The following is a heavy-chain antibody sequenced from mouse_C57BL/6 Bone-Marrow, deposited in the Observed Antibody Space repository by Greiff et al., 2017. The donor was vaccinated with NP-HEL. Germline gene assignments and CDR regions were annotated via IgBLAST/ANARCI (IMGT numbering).Heavy chain of an antibody. CDR2: INPGSGGT. V-gene: IGHV1-54*01. J-gene: IGHJ1*03. Sequence: VQLKQSGAELVRPGTSVKVSCKASGYAFTNYLIEWVKQRPGQGLEWIGVINPGSGGTNYNEKFKGKATLTADKSSSTAYMQLSSLTSEDSAVYFCARGAFTTVVAWYFDVWGTGTTVTVSS. CDR1: GYAFTNYL. CDR3: ARGAFTTVVAWYFDV. D-gene: IGHD1-1*01.